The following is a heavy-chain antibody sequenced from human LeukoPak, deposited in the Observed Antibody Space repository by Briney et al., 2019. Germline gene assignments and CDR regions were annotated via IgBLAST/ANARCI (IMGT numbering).Heavy chain of an antibody. CDR2: ITSSSSYI. D-gene: IGHD1-26*01. Sequence: GGSLRLSCAASGFTFSTYNMNWVRHAPGKGLEWISSITSSSSYIYYADSVKGRFTISRDNAKNSLFLQMNNLSPDDTAVYFCARDPYSGNYGNYYYYYMDVWGKGTTVTISS. CDR1: GFTFSTYN. CDR3: ARDPYSGNYGNYYYYYMDV. J-gene: IGHJ6*03. V-gene: IGHV3-21*06.